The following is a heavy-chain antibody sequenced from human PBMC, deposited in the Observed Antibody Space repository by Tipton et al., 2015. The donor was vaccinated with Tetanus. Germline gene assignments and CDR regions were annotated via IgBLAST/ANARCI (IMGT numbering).Heavy chain of an antibody. CDR2: IKQDGSEK. Sequence: SLRLSCAASGFTFSSYSMNWVRQAPGKGLEWVANIKQDGSEKYYVDSVKGRFTISRDNAKNSLYLQMNSLRAEDTAVYYCARDRSVSVFGVVIPRPNVYCDQGTLVTVSS. V-gene: IGHV3-7*01. CDR1: GFTFSSYS. J-gene: IGHJ4*02. CDR3: ARDRSVSVFGVVIPRPNVY. D-gene: IGHD3-3*01.